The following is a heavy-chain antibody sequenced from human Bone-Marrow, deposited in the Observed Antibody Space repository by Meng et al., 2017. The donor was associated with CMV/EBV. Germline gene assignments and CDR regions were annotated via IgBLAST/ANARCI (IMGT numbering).Heavy chain of an antibody. Sequence: GESLKISCAASGFTFSSYGMHWVRQAPGKGLEWVANIKQDGSEKYYVDSVKGRFTISRDNAKNSLYLQMNSLRAEDTAVYYCAREKLLANWGQGTLVTVSS. V-gene: IGHV3-7*01. CDR3: AREKLLAN. J-gene: IGHJ4*02. CDR2: IKQDGSEK. D-gene: IGHD3-3*01. CDR1: GFTFSSYG.